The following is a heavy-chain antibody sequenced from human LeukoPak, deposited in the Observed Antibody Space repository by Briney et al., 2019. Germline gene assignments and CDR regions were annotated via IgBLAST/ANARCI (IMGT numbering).Heavy chain of an antibody. CDR3: AIVGEAVDY. J-gene: IGHJ4*02. D-gene: IGHD4-17*01. Sequence: ASVKVSCKAFGYTFTGYNMHWVRQAPGQGLEWMGWINPNSDDTNYAQNFQGRVTMTRDTSISTAYMELGRLRSDDTAVYYCAIVGEAVDYWGQGTLVTVSS. CDR1: GYTFTGYN. V-gene: IGHV1-2*02. CDR2: INPNSDDT.